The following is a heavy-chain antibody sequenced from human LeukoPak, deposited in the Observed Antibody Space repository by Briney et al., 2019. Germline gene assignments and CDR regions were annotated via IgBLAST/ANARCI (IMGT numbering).Heavy chain of an antibody. CDR1: GFTFSDYY. Sequence: GGSLRLSCAASGFTFSDYYMSWIRQAPGKGLEWVSYISSGSIIYYADSVKGRFTISRDNAKNSLYLQMNSLRAEDTAVYHCARGRGFFDYWGQGTLVTVSS. D-gene: IGHD3-10*01. J-gene: IGHJ4*02. V-gene: IGHV3-11*01. CDR3: ARGRGFFDY. CDR2: ISSGSII.